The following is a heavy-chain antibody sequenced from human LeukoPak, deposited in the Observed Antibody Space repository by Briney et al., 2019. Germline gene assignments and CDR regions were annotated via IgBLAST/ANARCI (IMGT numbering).Heavy chain of an antibody. V-gene: IGHV1-69*01. D-gene: IGHD3-3*01. Sequence: SVKVSCKASGGTFSSYAISWVRQAPGQGLEWMGGIIPIFGTANYAQKFQGRVTITADESMSTAYMELSSLRSEDTAVYYCARGSFTYYDFWSGYSYFDYWGQGTLVTVSS. J-gene: IGHJ4*02. CDR1: GGTFSSYA. CDR2: IIPIFGTA. CDR3: ARGSFTYYDFWSGYSYFDY.